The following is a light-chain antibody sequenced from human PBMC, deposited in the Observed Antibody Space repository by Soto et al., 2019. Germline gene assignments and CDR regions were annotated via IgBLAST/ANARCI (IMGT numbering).Light chain of an antibody. J-gene: IGKJ4*01. CDR3: QQYNRWPLI. V-gene: IGKV3-15*01. Sequence: EIVMTQSPATLSVSPGERATLSCRASQSVSSNLAWYQQKPGQAPRLLIYHASTRATGIPARFSGSGSGTGSPPTISGLQSEDFAVYYCQQYNRWPLISGGGPKGEIK. CDR1: QSVSSN. CDR2: HAS.